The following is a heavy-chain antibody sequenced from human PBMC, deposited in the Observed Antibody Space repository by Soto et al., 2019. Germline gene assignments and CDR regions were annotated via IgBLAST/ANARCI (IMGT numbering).Heavy chain of an antibody. J-gene: IGHJ4*02. V-gene: IGHV3-23*01. D-gene: IGHD3-22*01. CDR2: ISGSAATT. CDR1: GFTFSSYA. Sequence: PVGSLRLSCAASGFTFSSYAMNWVRQAPGKGLEWVSAISGSAATTHFADSVKGRFTISRDNSKNTLYLQMNSLRAEDTAVYYCARDPSYYDSSGSYSPPYWGQGTLVTVSS. CDR3: ARDPSYYDSSGSYSPPY.